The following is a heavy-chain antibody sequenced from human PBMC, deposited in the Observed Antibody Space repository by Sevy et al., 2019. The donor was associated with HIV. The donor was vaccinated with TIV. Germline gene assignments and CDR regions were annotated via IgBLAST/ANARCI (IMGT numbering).Heavy chain of an antibody. CDR1: GSTLTKLS. D-gene: IGHD3-22*01. CDR2: FDPEDGQT. V-gene: IGHV1-24*01. Sequence: ASVKVSCKVSGSTLTKLSIHWVRQAPGKELEWMATFDPEDGQTIYAQKFQGRVTMTEDTSTDTGYMEVSSLRSEDTAIYYCATTKDYYESSGSPIDYWGQGTLVTVSS. CDR3: ATTKDYYESSGSPIDY. J-gene: IGHJ4*02.